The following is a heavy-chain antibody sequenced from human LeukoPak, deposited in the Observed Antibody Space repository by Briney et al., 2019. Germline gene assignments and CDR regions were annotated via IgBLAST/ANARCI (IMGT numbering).Heavy chain of an antibody. D-gene: IGHD6-19*01. J-gene: IGHJ6*02. V-gene: IGHV3-20*01. Sequence: GGSLRLSCTASGFTFDEYGMSWVRQVPGKGLEWVAGINYNGGSKGYADSVKGRFTISRDNAKNSLYLEMNSLRAEDMALYHCARSGYTSGWHSNFYYGLDVWGQGTTVTISS. CDR2: INYNGGSK. CDR3: ARSGYTSGWHSNFYYGLDV. CDR1: GFTFDEYG.